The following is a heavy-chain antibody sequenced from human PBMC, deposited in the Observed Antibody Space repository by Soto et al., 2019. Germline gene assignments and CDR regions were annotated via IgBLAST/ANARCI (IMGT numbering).Heavy chain of an antibody. V-gene: IGHV3-48*02. D-gene: IGHD6-19*01. CDR1: GFSLANYP. Sequence: GGSLRLSCVASGFSLANYPMNWVRQTPGKGLEWISYSSRRGVTIYYADSVEGRFTISRDNARNSLSLHMSSLRDEDSALYYCAKGNHSNVGWPYYFESWGQGALVTVST. CDR2: SSRRGVTI. CDR3: AKGNHSNVGWPYYFES. J-gene: IGHJ4*02.